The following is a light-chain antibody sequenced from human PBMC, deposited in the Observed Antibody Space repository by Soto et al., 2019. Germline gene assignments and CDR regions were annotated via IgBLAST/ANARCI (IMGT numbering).Light chain of an antibody. CDR1: QTIDRY. CDR3: QQSYNAPFN. CDR2: AAS. Sequence: IQMTQSPSSLSASIGDTVTITCRASQTIDRYLNWFQQKSRQAPKLLMNAASSLRSGVPSRFSASGSGTDFTLTISSLQPEDYATYYCQQSYNAPFNFGPGTKVDIK. J-gene: IGKJ3*01. V-gene: IGKV1-39*01.